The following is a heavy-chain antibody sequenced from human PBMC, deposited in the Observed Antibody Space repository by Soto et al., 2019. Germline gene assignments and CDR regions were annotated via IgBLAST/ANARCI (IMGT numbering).Heavy chain of an antibody. CDR3: ARDARVRGVIITLPPYYFDY. D-gene: IGHD3-10*01. Sequence: ASVKVSCKASGYTFTSYAMHWVRQAPGQRLEWMGWINAGNGNTKYSQKFQGRVTITRDTSASTAYMELSSLRSEDTAVYYCARDARVRGVIITLPPYYFDYWGQGTLVTVSS. J-gene: IGHJ4*02. CDR2: INAGNGNT. CDR1: GYTFTSYA. V-gene: IGHV1-3*01.